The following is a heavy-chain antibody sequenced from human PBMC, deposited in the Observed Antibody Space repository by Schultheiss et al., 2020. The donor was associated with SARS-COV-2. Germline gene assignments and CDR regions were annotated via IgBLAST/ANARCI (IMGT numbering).Heavy chain of an antibody. CDR3: ASSSSWYYFDY. V-gene: IGHV3-21*04. CDR1: GFTFSSYS. CDR2: ISSSSSYI. J-gene: IGHJ4*02. Sequence: GGSLRLSCAASGFTFSSYSMNWVRQAPGKGLEWVSSISSSSSYIYYADSVKGRFTISRDNSKNTLYLQMNSLRAEDTAVYYCASSSSWYYFDYWGQGTLVTVSS. D-gene: IGHD6-13*01.